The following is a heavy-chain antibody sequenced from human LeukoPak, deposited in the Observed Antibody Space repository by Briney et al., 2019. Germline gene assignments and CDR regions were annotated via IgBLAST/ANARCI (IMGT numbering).Heavy chain of an antibody. D-gene: IGHD3-10*01. J-gene: IGHJ4*02. CDR3: AKDRVLLWFGNSPDY. CDR2: ISGSGGST. V-gene: IGHV3-23*01. CDR1: GFTFSSYA. Sequence: GGSLRLSCAASGFTFSSYAMSWVRQAPGKGLEWVSGISGSGGSTYYADPVKGRFTISRDNSRNTLYLQMNSLRAEDTAVYYCAKDRVLLWFGNSPDYWGQGTLVTVSS.